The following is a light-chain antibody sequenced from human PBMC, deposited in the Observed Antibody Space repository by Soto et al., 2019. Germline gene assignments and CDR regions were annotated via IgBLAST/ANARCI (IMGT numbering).Light chain of an antibody. J-gene: IGLJ2*01. CDR2: ENK. CDR3: GTWDGSLTAVV. Sequence: QSVLTQPPSVSAAPGQTVTISFSGSSSNIGNNYVSWYQQLPGTAPKLLIYENKKRPSGIPDRFSGSRSGTSATLGITGLQTGDEADYYCGTWDGSLTAVVFGGGTKLTVL. V-gene: IGLV1-51*02. CDR1: SSNIGNNY.